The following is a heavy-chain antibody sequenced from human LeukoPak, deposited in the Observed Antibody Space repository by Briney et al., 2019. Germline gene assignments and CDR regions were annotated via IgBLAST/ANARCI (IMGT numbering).Heavy chain of an antibody. CDR2: ISGSGGST. V-gene: IGHV3-23*01. Sequence: PGGSLRLSCAASGFTFSSYAMTWVRQAPGKGLEWVSGISGSGGSTYYADSVKGRFTISRDNSKNTLYLQMNSLRAEDTAVYYCAKRGIWQWLVRGEFYWGQGTLVTVSS. CDR3: AKRGIWQWLVRGEFY. D-gene: IGHD6-19*01. CDR1: GFTFSSYA. J-gene: IGHJ4*02.